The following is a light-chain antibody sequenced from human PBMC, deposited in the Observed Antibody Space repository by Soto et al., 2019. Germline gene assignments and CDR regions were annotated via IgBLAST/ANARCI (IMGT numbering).Light chain of an antibody. CDR2: RNN. Sequence: QSVLTQPPSASGTPGQRVTISCSGSSSNIGSKYVYWYQQLPGTAPKLLIYRNNQRPSGVPDRFSGSKSGTSASLAIIGLRSEDEADYYCAAWDDSLSGYVFGTGTKVTVL. J-gene: IGLJ1*01. CDR3: AAWDDSLSGYV. CDR1: SSNIGSKY. V-gene: IGLV1-47*01.